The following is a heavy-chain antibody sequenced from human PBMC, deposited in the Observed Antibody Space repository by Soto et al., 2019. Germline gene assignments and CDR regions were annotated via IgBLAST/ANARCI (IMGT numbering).Heavy chain of an antibody. Sequence: SETLSLTCTVSGGSISSYYWSWIRQPPGKGLEWIGYIYYSGSTNYNPSLKSRVTISVDTSKNQFSLKLSSVTAADTAVYYCARTIAPSGYYYGSGTTYYYMDVWGKGTTVTVSS. CDR3: ARTIAPSGYYYGSGTTYYYMDV. CDR1: GGSISSYY. CDR2: IYYSGST. V-gene: IGHV4-59*08. D-gene: IGHD3-10*01. J-gene: IGHJ6*03.